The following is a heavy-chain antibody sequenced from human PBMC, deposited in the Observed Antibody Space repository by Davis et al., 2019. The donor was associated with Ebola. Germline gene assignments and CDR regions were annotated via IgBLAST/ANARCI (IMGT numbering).Heavy chain of an antibody. J-gene: IGHJ4*02. V-gene: IGHV1-18*01. CDR1: GYPFSASG. Sequence: ASVKVSCKTSGYPFSASGISWVRQAPGQGLEWMGWISADSGNTKYAQNFQGRVTVTTDTSTSTAYMELRSLRSDDTAMYYCARDRYNWNDFDYWGQGTLVTVSS. CDR2: ISADSGNT. D-gene: IGHD1-20*01. CDR3: ARDRYNWNDFDY.